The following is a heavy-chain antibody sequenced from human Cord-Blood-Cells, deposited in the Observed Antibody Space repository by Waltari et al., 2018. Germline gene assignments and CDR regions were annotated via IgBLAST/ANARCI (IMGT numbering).Heavy chain of an antibody. D-gene: IGHD3-3*01. J-gene: IGHJ4*02. Sequence: EVQLVESGGGLVQPGGSLRLSCAASGFTVSSNYMSWVRQAPGKGLEWVSVIYSGGSTYYADSGKGRFTISRDNSKNTLYLQMNSLRAEDTAVYYCARDGYYDFWSGYYDYWGQGTLVTVSS. CDR3: ARDGYYDFWSGYYDY. CDR1: GFTVSSNY. V-gene: IGHV3-66*01. CDR2: IYSGGST.